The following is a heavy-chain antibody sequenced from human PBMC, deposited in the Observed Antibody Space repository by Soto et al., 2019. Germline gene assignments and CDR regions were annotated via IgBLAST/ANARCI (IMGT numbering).Heavy chain of an antibody. J-gene: IGHJ4*02. Sequence: EVQLVESGGGLVKPGGSLRLSCAASGFTFSGYSLNWVRQAPGKGLEWVSSISSSSSYIYYADSMKGRFTISRDNAKNSLYLQMNSLRAEDTAVYYCAREVMFWSGYYHYYFDYWGQGTLVTVSS. CDR1: GFTFSGYS. V-gene: IGHV3-21*02. CDR2: ISSSSSYI. D-gene: IGHD3-3*01. CDR3: AREVMFWSGYYHYYFDY.